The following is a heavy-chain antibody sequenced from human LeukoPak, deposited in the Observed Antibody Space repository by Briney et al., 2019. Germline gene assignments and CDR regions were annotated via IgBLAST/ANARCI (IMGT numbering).Heavy chain of an antibody. Sequence: PSETLSLTCTVSGGPISSYYWSWIRQPPGKGLEWIGYIYYSGSTNYNPSLKSRVTISVDTSKNQFSLKLSSVTAADTAVYYCARGKGNYDFWSGPSTGFDPWGQGTLVTVSS. CDR2: IYYSGST. J-gene: IGHJ5*02. CDR3: ARGKGNYDFWSGPSTGFDP. CDR1: GGPISSYY. V-gene: IGHV4-59*01. D-gene: IGHD3-3*01.